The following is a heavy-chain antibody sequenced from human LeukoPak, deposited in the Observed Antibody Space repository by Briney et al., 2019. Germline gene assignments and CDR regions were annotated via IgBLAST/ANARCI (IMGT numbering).Heavy chain of an antibody. J-gene: IGHJ3*02. CDR1: GFMFSTYG. Sequence: GASLRLSCAASGFMFSTYGMHWVRQAPGKGLEWVTFIRSDGSDKYYGDSVKGRFTISRDNSQNMLFLQMNSLRGDDTAVYYCAKGDWYCSSITCYAGAFETWGQGTMVTVAS. CDR3: AKGDWYCSSITCYAGAFET. D-gene: IGHD2-2*01. V-gene: IGHV3-30*02. CDR2: IRSDGSDK.